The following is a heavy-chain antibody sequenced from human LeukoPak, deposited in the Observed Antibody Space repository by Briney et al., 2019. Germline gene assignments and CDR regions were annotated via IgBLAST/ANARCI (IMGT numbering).Heavy chain of an antibody. D-gene: IGHD6-6*01. CDR2: INPNSGGT. CDR3: AREYSSSSGRLFDH. Sequence: ASVKVSCKTSGYTFTGYYMHWVRQAPGQGLEWMGWINPNSGGTNFAQTFQGRVTMTRDTSISTAYMELSRLRSDDTAVYYCAREYSSSSGRLFDHWGQGTLVTASS. CDR1: GYTFTGYY. V-gene: IGHV1-2*02. J-gene: IGHJ4*02.